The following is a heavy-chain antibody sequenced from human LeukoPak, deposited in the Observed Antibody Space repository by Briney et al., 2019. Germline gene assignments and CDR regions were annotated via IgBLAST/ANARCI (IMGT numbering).Heavy chain of an antibody. Sequence: KPSETLSLTCTVSGVSISGYYWSWIRQPPGEGLEWIGYISNSGSTNYNPSLKSRVTISVDTSKNQLSLKLSSVTAADTAVYHCVRLQPNTGEWAFDIWGQGTMVSVSS. J-gene: IGHJ3*02. D-gene: IGHD1-1*01. CDR1: GVSISGYY. CDR3: VRLQPNTGEWAFDI. V-gene: IGHV4-59*01. CDR2: ISNSGST.